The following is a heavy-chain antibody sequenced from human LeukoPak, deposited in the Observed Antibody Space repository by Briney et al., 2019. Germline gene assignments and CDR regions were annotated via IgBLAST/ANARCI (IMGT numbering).Heavy chain of an antibody. Sequence: GGSLRLSCAASGFTVSSNYMSWVRQAPGKGLEWVSVIYSGGSTYYADSVKGRFTISRDNSKNTLYLQMNSLRAEDTAVYYCAKIGFYDSSGYYLNAFDIWGQGTMVTVSS. CDR2: IYSGGST. D-gene: IGHD3-22*01. J-gene: IGHJ3*02. CDR1: GFTVSSNY. CDR3: AKIGFYDSSGYYLNAFDI. V-gene: IGHV3-53*01.